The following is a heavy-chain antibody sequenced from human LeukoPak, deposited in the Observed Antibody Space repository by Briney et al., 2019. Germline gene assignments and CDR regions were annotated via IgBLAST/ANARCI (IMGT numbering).Heavy chain of an antibody. J-gene: IGHJ5*02. CDR1: GFTFSSYG. V-gene: IGHV3-30*03. CDR3: ARAVTRPYNWFDP. CDR2: ISYDGSNK. D-gene: IGHD4-17*01. Sequence: GGSLRLSCAASGFTFSSYGMHWVRQAPGKGLEWVAVISYDGSNKYYADSVKGRFTISRDNSKNTLYLQMNSLRAEDTAVYYCARAVTRPYNWFDPWGQGTLVTVSS.